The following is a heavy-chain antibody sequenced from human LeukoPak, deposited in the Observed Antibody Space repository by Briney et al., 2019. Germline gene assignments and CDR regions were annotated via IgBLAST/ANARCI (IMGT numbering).Heavy chain of an antibody. CDR1: GFTFSGYW. Sequence: GGSLRLSCAASGFTFSGYWMHWVRQAPGKGLVWVSRINSDGSSTSYADSVKGRFTISRDNAKNTLYLQMNSLRAEDTAVYYCASIYWYDAFDIWGQGTMVTVSS. CDR3: ASIYWYDAFDI. V-gene: IGHV3-74*01. D-gene: IGHD2-8*02. J-gene: IGHJ3*02. CDR2: INSDGSST.